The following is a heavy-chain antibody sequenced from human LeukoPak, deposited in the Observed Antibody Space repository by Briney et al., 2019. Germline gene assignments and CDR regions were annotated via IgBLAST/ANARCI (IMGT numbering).Heavy chain of an antibody. Sequence: GGSLRLSCAASGFTFSTYTMHWVRQAPGRGLEWVAVISYDGSNKYYADSVKGRFTISRDNSKNTLYLQMNSLRAEDTAVYYCAKDLDCSSTSCSDYWGQGTLVTVSS. CDR3: AKDLDCSSTSCSDY. CDR1: GFTFSTYT. D-gene: IGHD2-2*01. J-gene: IGHJ4*02. CDR2: ISYDGSNK. V-gene: IGHV3-30*04.